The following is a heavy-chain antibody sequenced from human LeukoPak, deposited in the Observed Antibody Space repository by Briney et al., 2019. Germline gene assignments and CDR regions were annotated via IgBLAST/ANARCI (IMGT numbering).Heavy chain of an antibody. V-gene: IGHV3-48*01. CDR3: ARNRPSCGGDCYLEDDAFDI. D-gene: IGHD2-21*02. J-gene: IGHJ3*02. Sequence: PGGSLRLSCAASGFTFSSYSMNWVRQAPGKGLEWVSYISSSSSTIYYADSVKGRFTISRDNAKNSLYLQMNSLRAEDTAVYYCARNRPSCGGDCYLEDDAFDIWGQGTVVTVSS. CDR2: ISSSSSTI. CDR1: GFTFSSYS.